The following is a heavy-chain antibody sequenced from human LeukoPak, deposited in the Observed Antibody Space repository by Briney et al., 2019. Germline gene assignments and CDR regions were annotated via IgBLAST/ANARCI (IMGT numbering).Heavy chain of an antibody. V-gene: IGHV4-39*07. D-gene: IGHD6-19*01. CDR2: IYYSGST. Sequence: PSETLSLTCTVSGGSISSSSYYWGWIRQPPGKGLEWIGSIYYSGSTNYNPSLKSRVTISVDTSKNQFSLKLSSVTAADTAVYYCARVTPAGAWLGYFDYWGQGTLVTVSS. CDR3: ARVTPAGAWLGYFDY. CDR1: GGSISSSSYY. J-gene: IGHJ4*02.